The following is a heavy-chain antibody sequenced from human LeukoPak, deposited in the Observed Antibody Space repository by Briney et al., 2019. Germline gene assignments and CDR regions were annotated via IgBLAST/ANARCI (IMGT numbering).Heavy chain of an antibody. CDR3: AKDHLPGIVVADRDY. CDR1: GFTFNRYG. J-gene: IGHJ4*02. CDR2: ISGSGGTT. V-gene: IGHV3-23*01. D-gene: IGHD6-19*01. Sequence: GGSLRLSCAASGFTFNRYGMSWVRQAPGKGLEWVSAISGSGGTTYYADSVKGRFTISRDNSQNTLYLQINSLRAEDTAVYYCAKDHLPGIVVADRDYWGQGTLVTVSS.